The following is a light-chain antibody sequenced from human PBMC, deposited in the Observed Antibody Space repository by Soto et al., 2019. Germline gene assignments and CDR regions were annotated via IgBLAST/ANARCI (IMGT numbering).Light chain of an antibody. V-gene: IGKV3-11*01. CDR3: QQRSDWRIT. CDR2: DTS. Sequence: EIELPQSPATLSLSPGASATLSCRASQSVSSSLAWYQQKHGQAPRLLISDTSNRATGIPARFSGSGSGTDFTLTISSLEPEDFAVYYCQQRSDWRITVGQGTRLEIK. J-gene: IGKJ5*01. CDR1: QSVSSS.